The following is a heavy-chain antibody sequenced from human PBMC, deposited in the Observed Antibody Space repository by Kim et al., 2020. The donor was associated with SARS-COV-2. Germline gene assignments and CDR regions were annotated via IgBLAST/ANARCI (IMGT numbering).Heavy chain of an antibody. Sequence: GGSLRLSCAASGLTVSSNHMTWIRQAPGKGLEWVSVIFRGGSTYYAASVQGRFTISRDYSKNTLSLQMNSLRAEDTAIYYYARDPVGDGYSFFDYWGQGTLVTVSS. V-gene: IGHV3-53*01. D-gene: IGHD5-18*01. CDR3: ARDPVGDGYSFFDY. CDR1: GLTVSSNH. J-gene: IGHJ4*02. CDR2: IFRGGST.